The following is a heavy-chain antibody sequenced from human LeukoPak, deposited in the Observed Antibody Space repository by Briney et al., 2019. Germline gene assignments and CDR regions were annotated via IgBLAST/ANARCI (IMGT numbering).Heavy chain of an antibody. CDR2: VNPNSGGT. J-gene: IGHJ4*02. CDR1: GYSFTGYY. CDR3: ATWGGYGSGSYFDY. Sequence: ASVKVSCKASGYSFTGYYMHWVRQAPGQGLEWMGWVNPNSGGTDYPQKFQGRVTMTRDTSITTAYMELSRLTSDDTAVYYCATWGGYGSGSYFDYWGQGTLVTVSS. D-gene: IGHD3-10*01. V-gene: IGHV1-2*02.